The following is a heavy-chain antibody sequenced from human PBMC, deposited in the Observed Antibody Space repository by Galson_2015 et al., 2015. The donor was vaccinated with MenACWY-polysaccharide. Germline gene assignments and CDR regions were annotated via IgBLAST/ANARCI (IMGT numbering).Heavy chain of an antibody. V-gene: IGHV1-8*01. D-gene: IGHD3-3*01. Sequence: SVKVSCKASGYTFTSYDINWVRQATGQGLEWMGWMNPNSGNTGYAQKFQGRVTMTRNTSISTAYMELSSLRSEDTAVYYCARVPSGYDFWSGYYIYFDYWGQGTLVTVSS. J-gene: IGHJ4*02. CDR3: ARVPSGYDFWSGYYIYFDY. CDR1: GYTFTSYD. CDR2: MNPNSGNT.